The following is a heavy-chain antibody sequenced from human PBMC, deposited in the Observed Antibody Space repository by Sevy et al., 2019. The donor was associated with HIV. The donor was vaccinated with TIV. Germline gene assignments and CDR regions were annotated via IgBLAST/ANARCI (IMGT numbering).Heavy chain of an antibody. CDR1: GFTFSSYS. CDR2: ISSSSSYI. D-gene: IGHD3-10*01. J-gene: IGHJ5*02. Sequence: GGSLRLSCAASGFTFSSYSMNWVRQAPGKGLEWVSSISSSSSYIYYADSVKGRFTISRDNAKNSLYLQMNSLRAEDTAVYYCARDRELLWFGEFDPWGQGTLVTVPS. V-gene: IGHV3-21*01. CDR3: ARDRELLWFGEFDP.